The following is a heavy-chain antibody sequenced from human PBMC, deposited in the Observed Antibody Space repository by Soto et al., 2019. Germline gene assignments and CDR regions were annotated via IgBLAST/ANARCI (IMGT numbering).Heavy chain of an antibody. CDR1: GGTFSNYA. CDR2: IILPFGTP. Sequence: QVRLEQSEAEVKKPGSSVKVSCKASGGTFSNYAISWVRQAPGQGLEWMGVIILPFGTPNYAQTFQGRVTCNGPDSLTTAYRGLSGLCAEDTAVYYCARGPDYEGYFDYWGRGTLVTVSS. D-gene: IGHD4-17*01. V-gene: IGHV1-69*12. J-gene: IGHJ4*02. CDR3: ARGPDYEGYFDY.